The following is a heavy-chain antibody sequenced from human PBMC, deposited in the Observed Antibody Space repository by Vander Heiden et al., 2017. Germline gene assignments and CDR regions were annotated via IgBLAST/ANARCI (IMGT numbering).Heavy chain of an antibody. J-gene: IGHJ4*02. CDR1: GSTLRAPN. Sequence: EVQLVASVGGLVQPGGSLRLACSAPGSTLRAPNMDWVGQAPGKGLEWVGRTRNKANSYTTEYAASVKGRFTISRDDSGMSLYLQMSSLKTEDTAVYYCARVPQGYSGWITWDDWGQGTLVSVSS. CDR2: TRNKANSYTT. V-gene: IGHV3-72*01. CDR3: ARVPQGYSGWITWDD. D-gene: IGHD6-19*01.